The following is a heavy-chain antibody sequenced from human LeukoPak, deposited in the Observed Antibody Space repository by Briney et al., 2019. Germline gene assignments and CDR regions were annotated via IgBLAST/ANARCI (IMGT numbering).Heavy chain of an antibody. D-gene: IGHD6-6*01. CDR1: GYTFTSYD. J-gene: IGHJ5*02. Sequence: ASVKVSCKASGYTFTSYDINWVRQATGQGLEWTGWMNPNSGNTGYAQKFQGRVTMTRNTSISTAYMELSSLRSEDTAVYYCARGPASVGHSSSSEGSDPWGQGTLVTVSS. CDR2: MNPNSGNT. V-gene: IGHV1-8*01. CDR3: ARGPASVGHSSSSEGSDP.